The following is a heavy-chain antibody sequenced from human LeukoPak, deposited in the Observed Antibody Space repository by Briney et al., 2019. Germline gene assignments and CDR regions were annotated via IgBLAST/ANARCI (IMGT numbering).Heavy chain of an antibody. V-gene: IGHV3-66*02. J-gene: IGHJ6*02. CDR2: IYSGGST. CDR3: ARPLTTNNYYYYGMDV. Sequence: GGSLRLSCAASGFTFSSYAMSWVRQAPGKGLEWVSVIYSGGSTYYADSVKGRFTISRDNSKNTLYLQMNSLRAEDTAVYYCARPLTTNNYYYYGMDVWGQGTTVTVSS. CDR1: GFTFSSYA. D-gene: IGHD4-11*01.